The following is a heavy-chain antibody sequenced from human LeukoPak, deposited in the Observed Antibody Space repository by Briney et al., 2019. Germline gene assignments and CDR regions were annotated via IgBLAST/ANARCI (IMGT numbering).Heavy chain of an antibody. CDR3: ATRGHSSSWYYFDY. Sequence: TGGSLRLSCAASGFTFDDYAMHWVRQAPGKGLEWVSLISGDGGSTYYADSVKDRFTISRDNSKNSLYLQMNSLRTEDTALYYWATRGHSSSWYYFDYWGQGTLVTVSS. CDR1: GFTFDDYA. D-gene: IGHD6-13*01. CDR2: ISGDGGST. J-gene: IGHJ4*02. V-gene: IGHV3-43*02.